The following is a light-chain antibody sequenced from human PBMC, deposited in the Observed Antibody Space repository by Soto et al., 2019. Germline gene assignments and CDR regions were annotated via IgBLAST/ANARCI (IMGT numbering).Light chain of an antibody. CDR1: SSNIGSNP. CDR3: AAWDDSLEGVV. Sequence: VLTQPPSASGTPGQRVTISCSGSSSNIGSNPVSWYQHLPGTAPKVLIFTNNQRPSGVPDRVSGSKSGTSASLAISGLRSEDEAHYYCAAWDDSLEGVVLGGGTQLTVL. V-gene: IGLV1-44*01. J-gene: IGLJ7*01. CDR2: TNN.